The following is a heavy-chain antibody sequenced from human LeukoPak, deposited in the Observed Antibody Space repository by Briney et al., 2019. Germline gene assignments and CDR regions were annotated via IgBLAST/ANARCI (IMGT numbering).Heavy chain of an antibody. CDR2: ISYSGTT. V-gene: IGHV4-59*03. J-gene: IGHJ4*02. CDR1: RDFISDYY. D-gene: IGHD1-14*01. CDR3: AEGYNPYYFDY. Sequence: SETLSLTCTVSRDFISDYYWSWIREPPGKGLEWIGYISYSGTTNYNPSLKSRVAISIDTSNNQFSLKLSSVTAADTAVYYCAEGYNPYYFDYWGQGALVSVSS.